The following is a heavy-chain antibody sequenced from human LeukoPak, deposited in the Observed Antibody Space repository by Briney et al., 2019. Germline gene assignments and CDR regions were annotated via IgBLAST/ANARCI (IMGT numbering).Heavy chain of an antibody. CDR3: AKVESPWSYRLVDY. V-gene: IGHV3-7*03. D-gene: IGHD3-16*01. CDR2: IKQDGTKE. J-gene: IGHJ4*02. CDR1: GFTFNKYW. Sequence: GGSLRLSCATSGFTFNKYWMSWVRQAPGKGLEWVANIKQDGTKENYVDSVKGRFTISRDNAKNSLYLQMNSLRAEDTALYYCAKVESPWSYRLVDYWGQGTLVTVSS.